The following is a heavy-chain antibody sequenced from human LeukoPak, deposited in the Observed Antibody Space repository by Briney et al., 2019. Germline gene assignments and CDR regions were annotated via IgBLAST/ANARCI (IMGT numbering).Heavy chain of an antibody. Sequence: SETLSLTCTVSGGSVNYYYWSWIRQPPGKGLEWIGYIYYSGSTNYNPSLKSRVTISVDTSKNQFSLKLSSVTAAGTAVYYCARLGYFDWSSYGMDVWGQGTTVTVSS. CDR3: ARLGYFDWSSYGMDV. CDR1: GGSVNYYY. V-gene: IGHV4-59*08. D-gene: IGHD3-9*01. CDR2: IYYSGST. J-gene: IGHJ6*02.